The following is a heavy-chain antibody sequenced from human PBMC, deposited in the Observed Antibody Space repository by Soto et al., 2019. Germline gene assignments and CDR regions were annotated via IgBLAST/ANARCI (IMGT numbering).Heavy chain of an antibody. D-gene: IGHD6-19*01. V-gene: IGHV3-30*18. CDR3: VKPSAWYHDS. J-gene: IGHJ4*02. Sequence: GGSLRLSCIVSGFTFSDYGMHWVRQAPCKGLEWVAVISPDGNNQYYPDSLRGRFTLSRDDSKSTLYLQLNSPRPEDTAVSYGVKPSAWYHDSWGQGTPVTVSS. CDR2: ISPDGNNQ. CDR1: GFTFSDYG.